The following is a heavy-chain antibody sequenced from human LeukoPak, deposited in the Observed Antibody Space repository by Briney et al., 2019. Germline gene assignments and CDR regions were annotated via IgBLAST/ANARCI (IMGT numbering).Heavy chain of an antibody. CDR2: IKQDGSEK. CDR3: ASSGRSSAYDYSDY. D-gene: IGHD5-12*01. Sequence: GGSLRLSCAASGFTFSSYSMNWVRQAPGKGLEWVANIKQDGSEKYYVDSVKGRFTISRDNAKNSLYLQMNSLRAEDTAVYYCASSGRSSAYDYSDYWGQGTLVTVSS. J-gene: IGHJ4*02. CDR1: GFTFSSYS. V-gene: IGHV3-7*02.